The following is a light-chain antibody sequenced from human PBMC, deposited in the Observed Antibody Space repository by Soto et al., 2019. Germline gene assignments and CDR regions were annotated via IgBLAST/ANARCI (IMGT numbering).Light chain of an antibody. V-gene: IGLV2-14*01. CDR1: SSDVDGFNY. J-gene: IGLJ1*01. CDR3: NSYTTSSTFV. CDR2: GVF. Sequence: QSALTQPASVSGSPGQSITISCTGTSSDVDGFNYVSWYQQHPGKAPKLVIYGVFNRPSGVSNRFSGSRSGNTASLTISGLQAEDEAEYYCNSYTTSSTFVFGTGTKLTVL.